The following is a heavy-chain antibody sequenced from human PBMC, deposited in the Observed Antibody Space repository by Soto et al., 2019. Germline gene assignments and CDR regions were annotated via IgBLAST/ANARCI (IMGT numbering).Heavy chain of an antibody. D-gene: IGHD3-3*01. CDR1: GYTFTSYG. CDR2: ISAYNGNT. CDR3: ARYTNYDFWSGYSPYYYYGMDV. V-gene: IGHV1-18*01. J-gene: IGHJ6*02. Sequence: QVQLVQSGAEVKKPGASVKVSCKASGYTFTSYGISWVRQAPGQGLEWMGWISAYNGNTNYAQKLQGRVTMTTDTSTSTAYIELRSLRSDDTAVYYCARYTNYDFWSGYSPYYYYGMDVWGQGTTVTVSS.